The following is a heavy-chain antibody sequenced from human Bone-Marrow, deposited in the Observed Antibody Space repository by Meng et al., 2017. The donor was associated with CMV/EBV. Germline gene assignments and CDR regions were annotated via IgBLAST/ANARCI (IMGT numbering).Heavy chain of an antibody. CDR2: ISYDGSNK. D-gene: IGHD3-3*01. Sequence: SCKASGYTFTSYDINWVRQAPGKGLEWVAVISYDGSNKYYADSVKGRFTISRDNSKNTLYLQMNSLRAEDTAVYYCARGGGGYDFWSGYYFDYWGQGTLVTVSS. J-gene: IGHJ4*02. CDR3: ARGGGGYDFWSGYYFDY. V-gene: IGHV3-30-3*01. CDR1: GYTFTSYD.